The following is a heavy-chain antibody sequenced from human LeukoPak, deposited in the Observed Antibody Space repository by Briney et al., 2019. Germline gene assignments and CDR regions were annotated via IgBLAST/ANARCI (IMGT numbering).Heavy chain of an antibody. V-gene: IGHV4-39*01. CDR1: ADSVIRSDSY. CDR3: ARRRYYDSSGYLE. D-gene: IGHD3-22*01. Sequence: SETLSLTCTIFADSVIRSDSYWDWIRQPPGKGLEWIGTIYYSGRTYYSPSLKSRVTLSVDMSNNQFSLTLSSVTAADTALYFCARRRYYDSSGYLEWGQGTLVTASS. CDR2: IYYSGRT. J-gene: IGHJ1*01.